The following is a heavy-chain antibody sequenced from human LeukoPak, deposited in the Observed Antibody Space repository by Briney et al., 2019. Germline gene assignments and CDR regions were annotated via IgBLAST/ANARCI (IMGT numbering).Heavy chain of an antibody. Sequence: PGGSLRLSCAASGVTFSSYEMNWVRQAPGKGQEWVSYISSSGSTIYYADPVKGRFTISRDNAKNSLYLQMNSLRAEDTAVYYCVYSGDYEKGYWGQGTLVTVSS. CDR1: GVTFSSYE. J-gene: IGHJ4*02. CDR2: ISSSGSTI. V-gene: IGHV3-48*03. CDR3: VYSGDYEKGY. D-gene: IGHD4-17*01.